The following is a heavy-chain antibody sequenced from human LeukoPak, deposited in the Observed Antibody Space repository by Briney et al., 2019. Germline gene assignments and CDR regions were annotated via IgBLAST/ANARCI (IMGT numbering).Heavy chain of an antibody. D-gene: IGHD2/OR15-2a*01. J-gene: IGHJ4*02. CDR2: IRQDGSEK. CDR3: ARDVNAGY. CDR1: DFAFSNFW. Sequence: GGSLRLSCEVSDFAFSNFWMTWVRQAPGKGLEWVANIRQDGSEKYYVDSVKGRFTISRDNSKNTLYLQMNSLRAEDTAVYYCARDVNAGYWGQGTLVTVSS. V-gene: IGHV3-7*03.